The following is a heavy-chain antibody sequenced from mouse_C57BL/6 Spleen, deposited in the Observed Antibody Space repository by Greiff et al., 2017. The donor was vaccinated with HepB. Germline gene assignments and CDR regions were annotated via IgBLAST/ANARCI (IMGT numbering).Heavy chain of an antibody. V-gene: IGHV1-62-2*01. J-gene: IGHJ4*01. D-gene: IGHD1-1*01. CDR1: GYTFTEYP. CDR3: ARHEEGYGSRRRAMDY. Sequence: VQLQQSGAELVKPGASVKLSCKASGYTFTEYPIHWVKQRSGQGLEWIGWFYPGSGSIKYNEKFKDKATLTADKSSSTVYMELSRLTSEDSAVYFCARHEEGYGSRRRAMDYWGQGTSVTVSS. CDR2: FYPGSGSI.